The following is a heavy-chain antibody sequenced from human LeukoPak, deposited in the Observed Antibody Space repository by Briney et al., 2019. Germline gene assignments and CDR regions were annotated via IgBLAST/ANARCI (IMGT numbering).Heavy chain of an antibody. V-gene: IGHV3-21*01. CDR1: GFSFSSYS. CDR3: ARRFSTENYSALDC. D-gene: IGHD1-7*01. J-gene: IGHJ4*02. Sequence: GGSLRLSCAASGFSFSSYSMNWVRQAPGRGLEWVSSISYSSNYVYYADSVKGRFTISRDNARKSLFLQMSSLRAEDTAVYYCARRFSTENYSALDCWGQGTLVTVSS. CDR2: ISYSSNYV.